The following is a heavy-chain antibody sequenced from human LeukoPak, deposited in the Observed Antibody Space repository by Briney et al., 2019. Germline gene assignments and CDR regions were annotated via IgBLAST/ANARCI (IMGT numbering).Heavy chain of an antibody. J-gene: IGHJ4*02. V-gene: IGHV4-39*01. CDR1: GGSISSSANF. Sequence: SETLSLTCTVSGGSISSSANFWGWIRQPPGKGLEWNGTIYHSGTTYYNPSLKSRVTISVDTSRNQFSLRLNSVTAADTAVYSCARQTTGSYQWTFDYWGQGTLVTVSS. CDR3: ARQTTGSYQWTFDY. CDR2: IYHSGTT. D-gene: IGHD3-10*01.